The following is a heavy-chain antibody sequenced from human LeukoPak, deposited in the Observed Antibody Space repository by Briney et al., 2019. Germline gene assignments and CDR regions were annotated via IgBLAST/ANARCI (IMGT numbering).Heavy chain of an antibody. CDR1: GYTFTSYG. Sequence: GASVKVSCKASGYTFTSYGISWVRQAPGQGLEWMGWINPNSGGTNYAQKFQGRVTMTRDTSISTAYMELSRLRSDDTAVYYCARKSFLAYYYDSWGQGTLVTVSS. CDR2: INPNSGGT. D-gene: IGHD3-22*01. J-gene: IGHJ4*02. CDR3: ARKSFLAYYYDS. V-gene: IGHV1-2*02.